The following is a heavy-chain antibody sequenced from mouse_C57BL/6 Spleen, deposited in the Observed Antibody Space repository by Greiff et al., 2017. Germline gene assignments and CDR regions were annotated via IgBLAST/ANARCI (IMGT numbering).Heavy chain of an antibody. CDR2: IHPSDSDT. J-gene: IGHJ4*01. V-gene: IGHV1-74*01. CDR3: AMDYGSREMYAMDY. CDR1: GYTFTSYW. Sequence: QVQLKQPGAELVKPGASVKVSCKASGYTFTSYWMHWVKQRPGQGLEWIGRIHPSDSDTNYNQKFKGKATLTVDKSSSTAYMQLSSLTSEDSAVYYCAMDYGSREMYAMDYWGQGTSVTVSS. D-gene: IGHD1-1*01.